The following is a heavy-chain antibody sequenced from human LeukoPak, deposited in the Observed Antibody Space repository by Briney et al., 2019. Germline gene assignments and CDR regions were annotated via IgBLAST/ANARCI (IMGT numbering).Heavy chain of an antibody. CDR1: GGSFSGYY. J-gene: IGHJ4*02. V-gene: IGHV4-34*01. Sequence: SETLSLTCAVYGGSFSGYYWSWIRQPPGKGLEWIGEINHSGSTNYNPSLKSRVTISVDTSKNQFSLKLSSVTAADTAVYYCATESRSFGHFDYWGQGTLVTVSS. D-gene: IGHD3-10*01. CDR3: ATESRSFGHFDY. CDR2: INHSGST.